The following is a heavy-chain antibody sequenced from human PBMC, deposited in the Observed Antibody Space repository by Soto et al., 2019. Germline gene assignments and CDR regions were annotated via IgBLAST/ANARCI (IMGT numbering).Heavy chain of an antibody. Sequence: GASVKVSCKASGYSFSTYGISWVRQAPGQGLKWMGWISGYNGDTNYAQKIQGRVTMTIDTSTTTAYLELRRLTYDDTAVYFCAKNGHPPYYYYGMDVWGQGTTVTVSS. J-gene: IGHJ6*02. V-gene: IGHV1-18*01. D-gene: IGHD2-8*01. CDR2: ISGYNGDT. CDR3: AKNGHPPYYYYGMDV. CDR1: GYSFSTYG.